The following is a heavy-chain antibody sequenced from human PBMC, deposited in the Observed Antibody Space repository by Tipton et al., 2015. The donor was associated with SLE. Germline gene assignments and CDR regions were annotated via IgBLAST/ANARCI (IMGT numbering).Heavy chain of an antibody. D-gene: IGHD3-10*01. Sequence: LRLSCTVSGGSISSSNNFWGWIRQPPGKGLEWIGNIYHSGTTYYNPSLMSRVTISVDTSKNQFFLRLSSVTAADTAMYNCVRQPSSPGSVDYWGQGTLVTVSS. CDR3: VRQPSSPGSVDY. V-gene: IGHV4-39*07. J-gene: IGHJ4*02. CDR1: GGSISSSNNF. CDR2: IYHSGTT.